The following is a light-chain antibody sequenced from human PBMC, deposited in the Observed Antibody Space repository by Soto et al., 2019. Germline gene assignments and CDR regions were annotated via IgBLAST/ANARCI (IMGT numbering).Light chain of an antibody. CDR2: GAS. CDR1: QSVSSSY. Sequence: EVVLTQSPGTLSLSPGERATLSCRASQSVSSSYLAWYQQKPGQAPRLLIYGASIRATGIPDRFSGSGSGTDFTLTISRLDPEDFAVYYCQQYGDSYTFGQGTKLEIK. V-gene: IGKV3-20*01. J-gene: IGKJ2*01. CDR3: QQYGDSYT.